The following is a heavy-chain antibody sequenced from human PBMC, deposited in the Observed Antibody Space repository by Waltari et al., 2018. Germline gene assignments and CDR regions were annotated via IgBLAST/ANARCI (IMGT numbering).Heavy chain of an antibody. J-gene: IGHJ2*01. D-gene: IGHD4-17*01. V-gene: IGHV4-59*11. CDR3: ARAYGDYAVDWYFDL. CDR2: IYYSGST. Sequence: QVQLQESGPGLVKPSETLSLTCTVSGGSISSHYWSWIRQHPGKGLEWIGYIYYSGSTNYNPSLKSRVTISVDTSKNQFSLKLSSVTAADTAVYYCARAYGDYAVDWYFDLWGRGTLVTVSS. CDR1: GGSISSHY.